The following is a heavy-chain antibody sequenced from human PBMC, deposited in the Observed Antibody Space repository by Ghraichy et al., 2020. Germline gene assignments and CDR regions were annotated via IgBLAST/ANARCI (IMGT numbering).Heavy chain of an antibody. Sequence: SETLSLTCTVSGASITDHYWTWIRQPPGKGLECVGYIYYTGITNYNPSLKGRVTMSMDTSKKQFSLNLNSVTVEDTAIYYCAKTARLFDSWGQGILVTVS. CDR3: AKTARLFDS. V-gene: IGHV4-59*11. D-gene: IGHD1-1*01. CDR2: IYYTGIT. CDR1: GASITDHY. J-gene: IGHJ4*02.